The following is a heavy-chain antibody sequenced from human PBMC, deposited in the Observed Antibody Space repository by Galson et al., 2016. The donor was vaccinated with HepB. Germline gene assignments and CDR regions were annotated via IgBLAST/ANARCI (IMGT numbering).Heavy chain of an antibody. CDR1: GFTFSTYG. Sequence: SLRLSCAASGFTFSTYGMNWVRQAPGRGLEWVSHINNIGSHIYYADSLKGRLTISRDNAKNSLHLQMSSLRAEDTAIYYCARDYDMWARRSAMDVWGQGTTVTVSS. J-gene: IGHJ6*02. CDR3: ARDYDMWARRSAMDV. CDR2: INNIGSHI. V-gene: IGHV3-21*01. D-gene: IGHD3-3*01.